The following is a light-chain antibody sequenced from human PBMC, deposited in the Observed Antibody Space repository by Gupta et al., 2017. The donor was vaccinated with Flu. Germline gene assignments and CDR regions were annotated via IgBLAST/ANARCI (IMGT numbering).Light chain of an antibody. CDR1: QSLLHTNGKNY. J-gene: IGKJ2*01. Sequence: VIPGEPASISCRSSQSLLHTNGKNYLDWYLQRPGQSPQLLIYVGSNRASGVTDRFSGSGSGTDFTLKISRVEAEDVGIYYCMQALETPRTFGQGTKLEIK. V-gene: IGKV2-28*01. CDR2: VGS. CDR3: MQALETPRT.